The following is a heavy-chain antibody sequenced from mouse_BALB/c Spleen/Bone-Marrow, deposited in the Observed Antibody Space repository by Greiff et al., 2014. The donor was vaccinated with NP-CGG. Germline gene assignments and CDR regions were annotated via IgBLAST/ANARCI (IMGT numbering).Heavy chain of an antibody. CDR3: TRPSFYYGSSYWYFDV. Sequence: EVQLQQSGSELVKPGASVKLSCAASGFNIKDTYMHWVKQRPEQGLEWIGRIDPANGDTKYDPKFQGKATITADTSSNTAYLQLSSLTSEDAAVYYCTRPSFYYGSSYWYFDVGGRDHGHRLL. V-gene: IGHV14-3*02. CDR2: IDPANGDT. J-gene: IGHJ1*01. CDR1: GFNIKDTY. D-gene: IGHD1-1*01.